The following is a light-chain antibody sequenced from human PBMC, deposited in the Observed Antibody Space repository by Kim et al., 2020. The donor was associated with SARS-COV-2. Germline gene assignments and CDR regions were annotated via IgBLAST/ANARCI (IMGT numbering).Light chain of an antibody. CDR3: AAWDDSLSGRV. CDR2: RNN. CDR1: SSNIGSNY. Sequence: QSVLTQPHSASGTPGQRVTISCSGSSSNIGSNYVYWYQQLPGTAPKLLFYRNNQRPSGVPDRFSGSKSGTSASLAISGLRSEDEADYYCAAWDDSLSGRVFGGGTKVTVL. V-gene: IGLV1-47*01. J-gene: IGLJ3*02.